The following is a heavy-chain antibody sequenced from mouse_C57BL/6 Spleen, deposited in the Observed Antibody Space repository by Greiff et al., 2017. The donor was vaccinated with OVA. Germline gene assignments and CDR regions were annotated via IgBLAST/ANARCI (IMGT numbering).Heavy chain of an antibody. V-gene: IGHV1-80*01. D-gene: IGHD1-1*01. J-gene: IGHJ3*01. CDR1: GYAFSSYW. CDR2: IYPGDGDT. CDR3: ARGSHYYGSSPWFAY. Sequence: QVQLQQSGAELVKPGASVKISCKASGYAFSSYWMNWVKQRPGKGLEWIGQIYPGDGDTNYNGKFKGKATLTADKSSSTAYMQLSSLTSEDSAVYFCARGSHYYGSSPWFAYWGQGTLVTVSA.